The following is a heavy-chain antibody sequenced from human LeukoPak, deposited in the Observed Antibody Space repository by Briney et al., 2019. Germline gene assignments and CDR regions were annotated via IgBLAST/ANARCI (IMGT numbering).Heavy chain of an antibody. CDR2: ISSSSSYI. CDR1: GFTFSSYS. CDR3: AREVTGTTGDHFDY. J-gene: IGHJ4*02. V-gene: IGHV3-21*01. Sequence: GGSLRLSCAASGFTFSSYSMNWVRQAPGKGLEWVSSISSSSSYIYYADSVKGRFTISRDNAKNSLYLQMNSLRAENTAVYYCAREVTGTTGDHFDYWGQGTLVTVSS. D-gene: IGHD1-7*01.